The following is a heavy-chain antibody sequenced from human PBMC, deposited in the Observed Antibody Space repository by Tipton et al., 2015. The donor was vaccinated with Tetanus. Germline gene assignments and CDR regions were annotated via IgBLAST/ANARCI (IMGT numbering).Heavy chain of an antibody. Sequence: TLSLTCAVSGGLISTGGYSWSWFRQPPGKGLEWIGYIYHTGSTYYNPSLKSRVTISRDTSKNQFSLKLASVTAADTAVYFCARTPDYYYGMDVWGQGTTVTVSS. J-gene: IGHJ6*02. CDR3: ARTPDYYYGMDV. V-gene: IGHV4-30-2*01. CDR1: GGLISTGGYS. CDR2: IYHTGST.